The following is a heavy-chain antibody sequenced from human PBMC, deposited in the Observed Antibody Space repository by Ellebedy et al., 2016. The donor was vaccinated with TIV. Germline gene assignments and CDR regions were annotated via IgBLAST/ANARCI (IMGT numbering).Heavy chain of an antibody. CDR2: IVVGSGNT. V-gene: IGHV1-58*01. Sequence: AASVKVSCKASGFTFTKSAVQWVRQARGQRLEWIGWIVVGSGNTHHAQKFQERVTITRDMSTSTAYMELSSLRSEDTAVYYCAADSVVGPSASWYFDLWGRGTLVTVSS. D-gene: IGHD2-15*01. CDR3: AADSVVGPSASWYFDL. CDR1: GFTFTKSA. J-gene: IGHJ2*01.